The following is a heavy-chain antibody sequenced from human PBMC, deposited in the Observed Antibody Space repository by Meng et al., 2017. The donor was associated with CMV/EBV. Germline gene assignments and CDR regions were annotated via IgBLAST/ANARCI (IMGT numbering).Heavy chain of an antibody. CDR1: GGTFSSYA. Sequence: SVKVSCKASGGTFSSYAISWVRQAPGQGLEWMGGIIPILGIANYAQKFQGRVTITADKSTSTAYMELSSLRSDDTAVYYCARAIREGVTHHQYYFDYWGQGTLVTVSS. CDR2: IIPILGIA. CDR3: ARAIREGVTHHQYYFDY. D-gene: IGHD4-23*01. V-gene: IGHV1-69*10. J-gene: IGHJ4*02.